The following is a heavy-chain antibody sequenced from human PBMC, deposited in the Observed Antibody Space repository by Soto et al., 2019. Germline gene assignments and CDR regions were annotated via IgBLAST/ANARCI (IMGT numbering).Heavy chain of an antibody. J-gene: IGHJ4*02. CDR3: ARGTAPAAAAYDY. V-gene: IGHV4-34*01. CDR1: GGSFSGYC. CDR2: INHSGST. D-gene: IGHD6-13*01. Sequence: PSETLSLICAVYGGSFSGYCWSWIRQPPGKGLEWIGEINHSGSTNYSPSLKSRVTISVDTSKNQSSLKLSSVTAADTAVYYCARGTAPAAAAYDYWDQGTLVTVSS.